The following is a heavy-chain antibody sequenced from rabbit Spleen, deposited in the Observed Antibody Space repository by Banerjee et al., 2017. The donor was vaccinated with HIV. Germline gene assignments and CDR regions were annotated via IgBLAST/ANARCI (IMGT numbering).Heavy chain of an antibody. CDR1: GFSFSSSYW. CDR3: VRELIYYFNL. D-gene: IGHD1-1*01. CDR2: VDPVFGAT. V-gene: IGHV1S45*01. Sequence: EESGGDLVKPEGSLTLTCTASGFSFSSSYWDCWVRQAPGKGLEWIGYVDPVFGATYYANSVKGRFTISRDNAQNTVFLQMTSLTAADTATYFCVRELIYYFNLGGPGTLVTV. J-gene: IGHJ4*01.